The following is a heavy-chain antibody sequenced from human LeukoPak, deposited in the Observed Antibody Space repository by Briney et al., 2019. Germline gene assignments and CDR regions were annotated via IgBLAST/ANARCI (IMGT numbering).Heavy chain of an antibody. J-gene: IGHJ3*02. D-gene: IGHD5-18*01. CDR1: GGSINSGSYY. Sequence: SETLSLTCSVSGGSINSGSYYWSWIRQPAGKGLEWIGRIYTSGTTNYNPSLRSRVTISLDTSKKQLSLKLSSVTAADTAVYYCARCPLRGNSYGPHDAFDIWGQGTMVTVSS. CDR3: ARCPLRGNSYGPHDAFDI. CDR2: IYTSGTT. V-gene: IGHV4-61*02.